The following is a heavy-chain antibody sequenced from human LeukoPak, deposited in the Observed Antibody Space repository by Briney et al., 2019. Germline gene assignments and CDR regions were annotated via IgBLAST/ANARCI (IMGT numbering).Heavy chain of an antibody. V-gene: IGHV3-21*01. CDR1: GFTFSSYS. Sequence: PGGSLRLSCAASGFTFSSYSMNWVRQAPGKGLEWVSSISSSSSYIYYADSVKGRFTISRDNAKNSLYLQMSSLRAEDTAVYYCARDYDFWSGYYRGFDYWGQGTLVTVSS. CDR2: ISSSSSYI. CDR3: ARDYDFWSGYYRGFDY. D-gene: IGHD3-3*01. J-gene: IGHJ4*02.